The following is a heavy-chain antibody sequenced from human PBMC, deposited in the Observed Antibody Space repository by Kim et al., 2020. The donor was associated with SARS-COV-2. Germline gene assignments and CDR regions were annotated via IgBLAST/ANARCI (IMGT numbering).Heavy chain of an antibody. J-gene: IGHJ4*02. V-gene: IGHV3-66*02. Sequence: GGSLRLSCAASGFTVSSNYMSWVRQAPGKGLEWVSVIYSGGSTYYADSVKGRFTISRDNSKNTLYLQMNSLRAEDTAVYYCAREVKRAARLFFGYWGQGTLVTVSS. CDR1: GFTVSSNY. CDR2: IYSGGST. D-gene: IGHD6-6*01. CDR3: AREVKRAARLFFGY.